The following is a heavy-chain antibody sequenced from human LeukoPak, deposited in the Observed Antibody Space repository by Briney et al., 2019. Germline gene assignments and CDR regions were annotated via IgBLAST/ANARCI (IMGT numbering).Heavy chain of an antibody. D-gene: IGHD4-17*01. V-gene: IGHV3-23*01. Sequence: GGSLRLSCAASGFTFSSYAISWVRQAPGKGLEWVSTVSSGGGSAYYADSVRGRFTISRDNSKSMLYLQMNSLRAEDSAVYYCARDWGTDNDGDYAGYNNYGMDVWGQGTTVTVS. CDR3: ARDWGTDNDGDYAGYNNYGMDV. J-gene: IGHJ6*02. CDR1: GFTFSSYA. CDR2: VSSGGGSA.